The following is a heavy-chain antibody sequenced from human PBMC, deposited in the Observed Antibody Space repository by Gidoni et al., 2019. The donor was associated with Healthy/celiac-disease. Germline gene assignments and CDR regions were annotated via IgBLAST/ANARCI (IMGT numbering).Heavy chain of an antibody. CDR1: GGSISSGSYD. V-gene: IGHV4-61*02. J-gene: IGHJ5*02. CDR3: ARDGSSGYPELYNWFDP. CDR2: IYTSGST. D-gene: IGHD3-22*01. Sequence: QVQLQESGPGLVKPSQTLSLTCTVSGGSISSGSYDWSWLRQPAGKGLEWIGRIYTSGSTNYNPSLKSRVTISVDTSKNQFSLKLSSVTAADTAVYYCARDGSSGYPELYNWFDPWGQGTLVTVSS.